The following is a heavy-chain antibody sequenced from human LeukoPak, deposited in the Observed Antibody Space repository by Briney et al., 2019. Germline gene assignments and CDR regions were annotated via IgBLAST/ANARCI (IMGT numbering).Heavy chain of an antibody. D-gene: IGHD6-13*01. CDR2: INPSGGST. V-gene: IGHV1-46*01. CDR1: GYTFTSYY. J-gene: IGHJ4*02. Sequence: GASVKVSCKASGYTFTSYYMHWVRQAPGQGLEWMGIINPSGGSTSYAQKFQGRVTMTRDTSTSTVYMELSSLRSEDTAVYYCAKDRASSSSATAFDCWGQGTLVTVSS. CDR3: AKDRASSSSATAFDC.